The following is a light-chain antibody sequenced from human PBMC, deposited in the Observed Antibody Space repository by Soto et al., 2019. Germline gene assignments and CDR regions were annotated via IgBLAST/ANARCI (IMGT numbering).Light chain of an antibody. J-gene: IGLJ3*02. V-gene: IGLV2-23*02. Sequence: QSALTQPASVSGSPGQSITISCTGTSSDVGSCNCVSWYQQHPGKAPTLMIYEVNKRPSGISNRFSGSKSGNTASLTISELQAEDEADYYCCSSVASPNWVFGGRTKLTVL. CDR1: SSDVGSCNC. CDR2: EVN. CDR3: CSSVASPNWV.